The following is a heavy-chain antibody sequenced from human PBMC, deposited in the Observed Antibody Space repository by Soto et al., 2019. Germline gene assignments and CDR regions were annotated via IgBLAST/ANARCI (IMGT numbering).Heavy chain of an antibody. V-gene: IGHV1-2*04. CDR3: ARGSSSARVGIDY. J-gene: IGHJ4*02. D-gene: IGHD6-6*01. Sequence: ASVKVSCKASGYTFTGYYMHWVRQAPGQGLEWMGWINPNSGGTNYAQKFQGWVTMTRDTSISTAYMELSRLRSDDTAVYYCARGSSSARVGIDYWGQGILVTVSS. CDR1: GYTFTGYY. CDR2: INPNSGGT.